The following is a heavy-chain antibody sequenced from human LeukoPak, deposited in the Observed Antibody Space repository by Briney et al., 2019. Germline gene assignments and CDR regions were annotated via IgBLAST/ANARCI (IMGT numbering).Heavy chain of an antibody. CDR2: ISSRSSTI. J-gene: IGHJ4*02. Sequence: PGGSLRLSRAASGFTFSSYNMNWVRQAPGKGLEWVSYISSRSSTIYYADSVKGRFTISRDNAKNSLYLQMNSLRAEDTAVYYCARDLNNYDSSAYYYGYYFDYWGQGTLVTVSS. CDR3: ARDLNNYDSSAYYYGYYFDY. V-gene: IGHV3-48*01. CDR1: GFTFSSYN. D-gene: IGHD3-22*01.